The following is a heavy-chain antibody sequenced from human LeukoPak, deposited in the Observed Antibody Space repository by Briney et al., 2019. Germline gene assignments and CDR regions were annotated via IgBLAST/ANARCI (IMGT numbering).Heavy chain of an antibody. D-gene: IGHD2-8*01. Sequence: SETLSLTCAVHGVSVSGYYWSWIRQSPGKGLEWIGEIYRSGYTNYNPSLKRRVTISAATSENQLSLRLTSVTAADTAVYYCARMRCGHTDNICYNYWGQGTLVTVSS. V-gene: IGHV4-34*01. J-gene: IGHJ4*02. CDR1: GVSVSGYY. CDR3: ARMRCGHTDNICYNY. CDR2: IYRSGYT.